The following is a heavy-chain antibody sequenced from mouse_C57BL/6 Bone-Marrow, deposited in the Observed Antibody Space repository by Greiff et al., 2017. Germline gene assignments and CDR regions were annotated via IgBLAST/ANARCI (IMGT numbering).Heavy chain of an antibody. Sequence: EVQLVESGGGLVQPKGSLKLSCAASGFSFNTYAMNWVRQAPGKGLEWVARIRSKSNNYATYYADSVKDRFTISRDDSESMLYLQMNNLKTEDTAMYYCVRHDPYYYGSSYWYFDVWGTGTTVTVSS. CDR2: IRSKSNNYAT. CDR3: VRHDPYYYGSSYWYFDV. CDR1: GFSFNTYA. D-gene: IGHD1-1*01. V-gene: IGHV10-1*01. J-gene: IGHJ1*03.